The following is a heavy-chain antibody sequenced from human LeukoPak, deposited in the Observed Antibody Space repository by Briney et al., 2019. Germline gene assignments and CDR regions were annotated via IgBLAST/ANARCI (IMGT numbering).Heavy chain of an antibody. CDR3: ARDREFCISTSCYKPLDY. D-gene: IGHD2-2*02. Sequence: QPGESLRLSCAASGFTFSSFWMHWVRQAPGEGLVWVSRINTDGGSTTYADSVKGRFTISRDNAKNTLYLQMNSLRAEDTAVYYCARDREFCISTSCYKPLDYWGQGTLVTVSS. CDR1: GFTFSSFW. V-gene: IGHV3-74*01. J-gene: IGHJ4*02. CDR2: INTDGGST.